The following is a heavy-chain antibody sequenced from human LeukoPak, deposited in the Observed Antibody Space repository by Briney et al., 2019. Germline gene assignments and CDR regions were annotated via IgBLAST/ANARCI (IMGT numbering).Heavy chain of an antibody. Sequence: GESLKISCKGSGSSFTSYWIGWVRQIPGKGLEWMGIIYPGDSETRYGPSFQGQVTISTAKPMTHAYLTWTSLKPSDTAMFYCPRSPMTTVTYFDYWGQGTLVTVSS. CDR3: PRSPMTTVTYFDY. D-gene: IGHD4-17*01. J-gene: IGHJ4*02. CDR2: IYPGDSET. CDR1: GSSFTSYW. V-gene: IGHV5-51*04.